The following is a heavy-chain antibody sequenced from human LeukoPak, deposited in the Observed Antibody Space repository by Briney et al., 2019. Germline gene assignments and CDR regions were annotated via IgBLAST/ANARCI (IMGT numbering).Heavy chain of an antibody. Sequence: SETLSLTCAVSGGSFSGYYWSWIRQPPGKGLEWIGGINRSGSTNYNPSLKSRHTISVGTSKNPFSLTLSSVTAADTAVYYCARYRSYGYRYYFDYWGQGTLVTVSS. V-gene: IGHV4-34*01. CDR3: ARYRSYGYRYYFDY. CDR2: INRSGST. CDR1: GGSFSGYY. J-gene: IGHJ4*02. D-gene: IGHD5-18*01.